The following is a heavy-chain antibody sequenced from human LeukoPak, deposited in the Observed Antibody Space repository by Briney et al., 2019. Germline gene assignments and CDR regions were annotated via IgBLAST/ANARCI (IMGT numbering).Heavy chain of an antibody. Sequence: KNGESLKISCKGSGYSFTSYWIGWVRQMPGKGLEWMGIIYPGDSNTRYSPSFQGQVTISADKSISTTYLQWSSLRASDTAMYYCARHRFIQNIQNPTPFHIWGQGTVVTVSS. CDR3: ARHRFIQNIQNPTPFHI. D-gene: IGHD1-1*01. V-gene: IGHV5-51*01. J-gene: IGHJ3*02. CDR1: GYSFTSYW. CDR2: IYPGDSNT.